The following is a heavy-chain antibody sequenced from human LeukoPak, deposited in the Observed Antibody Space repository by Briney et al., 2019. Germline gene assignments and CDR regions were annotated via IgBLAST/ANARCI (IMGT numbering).Heavy chain of an antibody. CDR1: GGSISSSDYS. CDR2: IFYSGST. Sequence: PSETLSLTCTVSGGSISSSDYSWDWIRQPPGKGLEWIGSIFYSGSTYYNPSLKSRVTISVDTSKNQFSLKVTSVTAADTAVYYCARGPPYYYDSSGYYRFDYWGQGTLVTVSS. V-gene: IGHV4-39*07. CDR3: ARGPPYYYDSSGYYRFDY. D-gene: IGHD3-22*01. J-gene: IGHJ4*02.